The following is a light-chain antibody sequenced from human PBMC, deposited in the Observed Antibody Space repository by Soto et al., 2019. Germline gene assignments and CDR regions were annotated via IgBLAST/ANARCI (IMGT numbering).Light chain of an antibody. J-gene: IGLJ3*02. CDR2: DNN. Sequence: QAVVTQPPSVSGAPGQRVTISCTGSSSNIGAGYDVHWYQQLPGTAPKLLIYDNNNRPSGVPDRFSGSKSGTSASLAITGLQAEDEADYYCQSFGGSLSGWVFGGGTKLTVL. V-gene: IGLV1-40*01. CDR1: SSNIGAGYD. CDR3: QSFGGSLSGWV.